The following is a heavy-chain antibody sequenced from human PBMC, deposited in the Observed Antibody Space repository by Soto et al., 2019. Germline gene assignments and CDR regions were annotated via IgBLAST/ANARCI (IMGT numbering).Heavy chain of an antibody. CDR2: IIPIFGTA. CDR3: ALYYYDSSGYYYYFDY. Sequence: SVKVSCKASGGTFSSYAISWVRQAPGQGLEWMGGIIPIFGTANYAQKFQGRVTITADESTSTAYMELSSLRSEDTAVYYCALYYYDSSGYYYYFDYWGQGTLVTAPQ. J-gene: IGHJ4*02. CDR1: GGTFSSYA. D-gene: IGHD3-22*01. V-gene: IGHV1-69*13.